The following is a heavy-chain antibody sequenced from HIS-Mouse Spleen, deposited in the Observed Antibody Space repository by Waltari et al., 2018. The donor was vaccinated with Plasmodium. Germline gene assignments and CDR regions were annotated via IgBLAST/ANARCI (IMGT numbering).Heavy chain of an antibody. CDR1: GFTFSSYW. D-gene: IGHD6-13*01. Sequence: EVQLVESGGGLVQPGGSLRLSCAASGFTFSSYWMSWVGQAPGKGLGWESNIKQDGREKYYVDCGEGRFTSSGDNAKSSLYLQMNSLRAEDTAVYYCASSWYWYFDRWGRGTLVTVSS. J-gene: IGHJ2*01. V-gene: IGHV3-7*01. CDR2: IKQDGREK. CDR3: ASSWYWYFDR.